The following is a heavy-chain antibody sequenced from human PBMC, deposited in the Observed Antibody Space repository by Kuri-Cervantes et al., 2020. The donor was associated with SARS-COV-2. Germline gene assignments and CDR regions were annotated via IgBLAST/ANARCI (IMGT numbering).Heavy chain of an antibody. CDR3: ARGFTGSTSYYYYYMDV. V-gene: IGHV3-52*01. Sequence: GGSLRLSCAASGFTFMSTWMQWVCQAPEKGLEWVADIKCDGTEKHCVDSVKGRLTISRDNAKNTLFLQMNSLRAEDTAVYYCARGFTGSTSYYYYYMDVWGKGTTVTVSS. CDR2: IKCDGTEK. CDR1: GFTFMSTW. D-gene: IGHD1-7*01. J-gene: IGHJ6*03.